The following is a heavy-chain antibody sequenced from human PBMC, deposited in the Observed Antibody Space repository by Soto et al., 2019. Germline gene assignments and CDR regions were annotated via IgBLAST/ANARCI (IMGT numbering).Heavy chain of an antibody. CDR2: IDPSDSYT. CDR1: GYSFTSYW. J-gene: IGHJ6*02. D-gene: IGHD2-15*01. V-gene: IGHV5-10-1*01. Sequence: PGESLKISCKGSGYSFTSYWISWVRQMPGKGLEWMGRIDPSDSYTNYSPSFQGHVTISADKSISTAYLQWSSLKASDTAMYYCASERCSGGSCPTLYHYGMDVWGQGTTVTVSS. CDR3: ASERCSGGSCPTLYHYGMDV.